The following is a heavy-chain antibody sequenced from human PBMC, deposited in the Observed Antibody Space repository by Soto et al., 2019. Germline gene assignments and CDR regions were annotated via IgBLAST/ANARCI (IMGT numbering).Heavy chain of an antibody. D-gene: IGHD2-15*01. CDR2: ISAYNGNT. V-gene: IGHV1-18*01. Sequence: GASVKVSCKASGYTFTSYGISWVRQAPGQGLEWMGWISAYNGNTNYAQKLQGRVTMTTDTSTSTAYMELRSLRSDDTAVYYCARDRGFPVVQARDYYYYYGMGVWGQGTTVT. CDR3: ARDRGFPVVQARDYYYYYGMGV. J-gene: IGHJ6*02. CDR1: GYTFTSYG.